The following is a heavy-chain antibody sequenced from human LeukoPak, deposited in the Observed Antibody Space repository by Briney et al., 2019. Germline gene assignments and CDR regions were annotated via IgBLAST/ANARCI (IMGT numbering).Heavy chain of an antibody. CDR1: GYTFTGYY. V-gene: IGHV1-2*02. Sequence: ASVKVSCKASGYTFTGYYMHWVRQAPGQGLEWMGWINPDSGGTNCAQKFQGRVTMTRDTSISTAYMELSRLRSDDTAVYYCARPSGTYLLLDAFDIWGQGTMVTVSS. J-gene: IGHJ3*02. CDR2: INPDSGGT. CDR3: ARPSGTYLLLDAFDI. D-gene: IGHD1-26*01.